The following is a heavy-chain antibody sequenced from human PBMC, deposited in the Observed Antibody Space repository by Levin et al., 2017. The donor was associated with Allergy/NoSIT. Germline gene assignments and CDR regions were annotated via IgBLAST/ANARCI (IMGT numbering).Heavy chain of an antibody. CDR2: IKSKTDGGKT. D-gene: IGHD6-13*01. Sequence: GGSLRLSCAASGITFSNAWMSWARQAPGKGLEWVGRIKSKTDGGKTEYAAPVKGRFTISRDDSKNTLYLQLNSLKTEDTAVYFCTTYSSSWYYFDYWGQGTLVTVSS. J-gene: IGHJ4*02. CDR1: GITFSNAW. V-gene: IGHV3-15*01. CDR3: TTYSSSWYYFDY.